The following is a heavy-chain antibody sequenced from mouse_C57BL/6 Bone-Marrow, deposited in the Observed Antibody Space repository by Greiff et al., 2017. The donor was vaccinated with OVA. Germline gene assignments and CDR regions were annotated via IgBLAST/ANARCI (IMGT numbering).Heavy chain of an antibody. CDR3: ARGGLYDGYWYFDV. V-gene: IGHV5-16*01. CDR1: GFTFSDYY. J-gene: IGHJ1*03. Sequence: DVKLVESEGGLVQPGSSMKLSCTASGFTFSDYYMAWVRQVPEKGLEWVANINYDGSSTYYLDSLKSRFIISRDNAKNILYLQMSSLKSEDTATYYCARGGLYDGYWYFDVWGTGTTVTVSS. D-gene: IGHD2-3*01. CDR2: INYDGSST.